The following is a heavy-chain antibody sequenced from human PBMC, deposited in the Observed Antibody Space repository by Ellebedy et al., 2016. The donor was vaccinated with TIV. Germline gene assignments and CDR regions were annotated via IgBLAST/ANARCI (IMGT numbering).Heavy chain of an antibody. Sequence: PGGSLRLSCEAFGYSFTSYWIGWVRQMPGKGLEWMGIIYPGDSDTTYRPSFQGQVTISADKSISIAYLQWSSLKASDTAMYYCARVGRYCSGGSCYAEYGMDVWGQGTTVTVSS. J-gene: IGHJ6*02. CDR1: GYSFTSYW. D-gene: IGHD2-15*01. CDR3: ARVGRYCSGGSCYAEYGMDV. CDR2: IYPGDSDT. V-gene: IGHV5-51*01.